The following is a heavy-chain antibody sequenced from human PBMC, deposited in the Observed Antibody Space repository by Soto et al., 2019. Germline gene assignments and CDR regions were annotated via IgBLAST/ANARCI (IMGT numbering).Heavy chain of an antibody. CDR1: GFTFSAYY. D-gene: IGHD3-9*01. J-gene: IGHJ4*02. V-gene: IGHV3-21*01. Sequence: EVQLVESGGGLVTTGGSLRLSCAASGFTFSAYYMNWVLQAPGKGLEWVSSISGSSDSIYYADSVKGRFTISRDNAKNSLYLQMNSLRGDDTAIYYCARDAPRVEDWLGWGYDFDYWGQGAQVTVSS. CDR2: ISGSSDSI. CDR3: ARDAPRVEDWLGWGYDFDY.